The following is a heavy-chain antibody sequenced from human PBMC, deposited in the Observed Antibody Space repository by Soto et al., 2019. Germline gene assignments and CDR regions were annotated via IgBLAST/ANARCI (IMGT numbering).Heavy chain of an antibody. J-gene: IGHJ6*02. D-gene: IGHD1-26*01. CDR3: ARVYILGAGSSYGMDV. V-gene: IGHV1-18*01. CDR1: GYNFSSHG. Sequence: QAQLVQSGAEVKKPGASVKVSCKASGYNFSSHGISWVRRAPGQGLEWMGRISAHNGNTDYEQRLQGRVTMTTDTSTSTVYMELRSLRSDDAAVYYCARVYILGAGSSYGMDVWGQGTTVTVSS. CDR2: ISAHNGNT.